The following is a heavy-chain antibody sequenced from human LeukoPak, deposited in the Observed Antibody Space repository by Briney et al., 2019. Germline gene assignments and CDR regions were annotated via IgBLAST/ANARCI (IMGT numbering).Heavy chain of an antibody. CDR3: ARRVYYDSSGYPPYYYYMDV. V-gene: IGHV1-8*03. J-gene: IGHJ6*03. CDR2: MNPNSGNT. D-gene: IGHD3-22*01. Sequence: ASVKVSCKASGYTFTSYDINWVRQATGQGLEWMGWMNPNSGNTGYAQKFQGRVTITRNTSISTAYMELSSLRSEDTAVYYCARRVYYDSSGYPPYYYYMDVWGKGTAVTVSS. CDR1: GYTFTSYD.